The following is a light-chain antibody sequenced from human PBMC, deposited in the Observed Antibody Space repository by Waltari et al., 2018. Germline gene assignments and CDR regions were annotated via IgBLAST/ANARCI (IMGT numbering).Light chain of an antibody. CDR1: KLGNKY. V-gene: IGLV3-1*01. CDR3: QTWDTTIDVA. CDR2: QDN. Sequence: YELTQPPSVSASPGQTAIITCSGDKLGNKYTFWYQQRPGQSPVLLIYQDNRRPSGIPERVSGSNAGNTATLTITETQAVDEADYFCQTWDTTIDVAFGGGTRLTVL. J-gene: IGLJ2*01.